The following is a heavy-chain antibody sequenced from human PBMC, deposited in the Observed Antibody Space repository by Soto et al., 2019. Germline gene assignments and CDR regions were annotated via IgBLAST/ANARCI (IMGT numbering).Heavy chain of an antibody. CDR1: GYTFTSYD. Sequence: ASVKVSCKASGYTFTSYDINWVRQATGQGLEWMGWMNPNSGNTGYAQKFQGRVTLTRNTSISTAYMELSSLRSEDTAVYYCAIPYCSSTSCYTDAFDIWGQGTMVTVSS. CDR2: MNPNSGNT. V-gene: IGHV1-8*01. CDR3: AIPYCSSTSCYTDAFDI. D-gene: IGHD2-2*02. J-gene: IGHJ3*02.